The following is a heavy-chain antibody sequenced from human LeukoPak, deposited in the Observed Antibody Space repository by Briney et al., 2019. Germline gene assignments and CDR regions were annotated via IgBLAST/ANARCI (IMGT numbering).Heavy chain of an antibody. CDR2: VYYSGNT. CDR3: ARHHAEILVPND. J-gene: IGHJ4*02. CDR1: GGYIIRRIHY. D-gene: IGHD1-1*01. V-gene: IGHV4-39*01. Sequence: SETLSLTCTVSGGYIIRRIHYWGWIRQPPVKGLEWIGSVYYSGNTYYNPSLKTRATISIDTPTSKNQFSLTLSSVTAADTAVYYCARHHAEILVPNDWGQGTLVTVSS.